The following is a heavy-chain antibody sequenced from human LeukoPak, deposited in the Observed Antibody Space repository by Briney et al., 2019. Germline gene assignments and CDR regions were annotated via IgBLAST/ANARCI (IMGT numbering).Heavy chain of an antibody. D-gene: IGHD6-19*01. CDR3: ARVGIAVADGFDY. V-gene: IGHV1-69*13. CDR2: IIPIFGTA. J-gene: IGHJ4*02. Sequence: ASVKVSCKASGGTFISYAISWVRQAPGQGLEWMGGIIPIFGTANYAQKFQGRVTITADESTSTAYMELSSLRSEDTAVYYCARVGIAVADGFDYWGQGTLVTVSS. CDR1: GGTFISYA.